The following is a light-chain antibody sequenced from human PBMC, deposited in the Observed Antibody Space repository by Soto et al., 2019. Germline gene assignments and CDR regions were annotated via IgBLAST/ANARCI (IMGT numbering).Light chain of an antibody. CDR3: SSYTSGGHYV. J-gene: IGLJ1*01. V-gene: IGLV2-14*01. Sequence: QSVLTQPASVSGSPGQSVAISCTGTSSDVAAYNFVSWYQQHPGKAPKLMVFDVSNRPSGVSNRFSGSKSGNTASLTISGLQAEDEADYYCSSYTSGGHYVLGTGTKVTVL. CDR2: DVS. CDR1: SSDVAAYNF.